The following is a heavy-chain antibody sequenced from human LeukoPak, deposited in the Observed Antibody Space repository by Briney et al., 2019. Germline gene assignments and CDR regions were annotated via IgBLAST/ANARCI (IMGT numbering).Heavy chain of an antibody. V-gene: IGHV3-48*02. Sequence: WGSLSLTCAASGFTCSILSMKWICQAPGKGLEWVSYINIISSEIYYGDSVKGRFTISTDNAKNSVYLQMNSLRDEDTAVYKSARGRAYALYNWGQGTMVTVSS. CDR1: GFTCSILS. CDR3: ARGRAYALYN. J-gene: IGHJ3*02. CDR2: INIISSEI.